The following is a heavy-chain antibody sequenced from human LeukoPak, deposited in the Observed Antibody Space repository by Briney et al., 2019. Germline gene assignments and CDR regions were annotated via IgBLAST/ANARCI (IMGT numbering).Heavy chain of an antibody. J-gene: IGHJ4*01. Sequence: PSETLSLTCTVSGGFFSSGSYYWSWLRQPAGLGLEWIGRIYTSGSTNYNPSLKSRVTISVDTSNKQFSLKLTSVTAADTAGYYCARVVRDIVVVPAADYWGHGTLVTVSS. CDR2: IYTSGST. CDR1: GGFFSSGSYY. V-gene: IGHV4-61*02. D-gene: IGHD2-2*01. CDR3: ARVVRDIVVVPAADY.